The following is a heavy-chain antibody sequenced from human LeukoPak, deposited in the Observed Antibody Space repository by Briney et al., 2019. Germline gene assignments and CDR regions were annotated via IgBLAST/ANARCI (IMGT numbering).Heavy chain of an antibody. CDR2: ITDSGST. CDR3: ARGPTRGWFDP. V-gene: IGHV4-34*01. J-gene: IGHJ5*02. Sequence: PPETLSLTCAVYGGPFSGYYWTWIRQPPGKGLEWVGEITDSGSTNYNPSLKSRVTISVDTSKNQFSLKLSSVTAADTAVYYCARGPTRGWFDPWGQGTLVTVSS. CDR1: GGPFSGYY.